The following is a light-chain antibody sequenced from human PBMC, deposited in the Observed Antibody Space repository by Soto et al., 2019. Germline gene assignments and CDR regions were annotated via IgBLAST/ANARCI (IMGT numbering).Light chain of an antibody. Sequence: IVLTQSPGTLSLSPGERATLSCRASQTGSNSYLAWYQQKSGQAPRLLIYGVSTRDTGIPDRFSGSGSGTEFALTISRLEPEEFAVYICQHYGYPQWTFGPGTKVEIK. CDR2: GVS. J-gene: IGKJ1*01. CDR1: QTGSNSY. V-gene: IGKV3-20*01. CDR3: QHYGYPQWT.